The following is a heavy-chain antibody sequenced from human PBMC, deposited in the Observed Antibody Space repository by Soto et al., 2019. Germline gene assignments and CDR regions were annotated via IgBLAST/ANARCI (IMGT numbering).Heavy chain of an antibody. CDR1: GYSFTSYG. CDR2: ISGHNGNT. Sequence: QVQLVQSAAEVKKPGASVKVSCKASGYSFTSYGISWVRQAPGQGPEWMGWISGHNGNTNHPQSLQGRVTMTTDTSRNTADMELRSLRSDDTAVYYCARHRFNSWDDTVYYYCASGGQGTLFTVSS. V-gene: IGHV1-18*04. J-gene: IGHJ4*02. CDR3: ARHRFNSWDDTVYYYCAS. D-gene: IGHD3-9*01.